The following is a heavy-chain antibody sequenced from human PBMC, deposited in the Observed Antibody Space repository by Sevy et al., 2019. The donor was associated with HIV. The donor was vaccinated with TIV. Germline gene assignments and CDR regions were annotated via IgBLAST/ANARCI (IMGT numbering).Heavy chain of an antibody. D-gene: IGHD3-22*01. V-gene: IGHV4-30-4*01. CDR2: IYYSGST. Sequence: SETLSLTCTVSGDSISSGDYYWSWIRQPPGKGLEWIGYIYYSGSTNYNPSLRSRVTISVDTSKNQFSLKLSSVTAADTAVYYCARAQYYYDRSGNYVPPRYYFDYWGQGALVTVSS. J-gene: IGHJ4*02. CDR3: ARAQYYYDRSGNYVPPRYYFDY. CDR1: GDSISSGDYY.